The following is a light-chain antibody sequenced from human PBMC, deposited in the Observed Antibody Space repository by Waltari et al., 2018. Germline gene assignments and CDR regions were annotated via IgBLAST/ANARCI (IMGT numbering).Light chain of an antibody. V-gene: IGLV2-11*01. CDR3: CSYAGDNLGV. J-gene: IGLJ2*01. CDR2: DVN. Sequence: WYQQQPGKAPKVFIYDVNARPSGVPDRFSGSDARDTASLTISGLQAEDEADYYCCSYAGDNLGVFGGGTKLTVL.